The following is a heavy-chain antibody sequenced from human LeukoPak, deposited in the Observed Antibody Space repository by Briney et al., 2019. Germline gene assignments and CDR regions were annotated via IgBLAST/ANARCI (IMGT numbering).Heavy chain of an antibody. J-gene: IGHJ4*02. CDR1: GGSISSGSHY. CDR2: IYTSGST. D-gene: IGHD1-26*01. Sequence: PSETLSLTCSVSGGSISSGSHYWSWIRQPAGKGLEWIGRIYTSGSTNYSPSLKSRVTISVDKSKNQFSLKLSSVTAADTAVYYCARYGGSYYGGYFDYWGQGTLVTVSS. V-gene: IGHV4-61*02. CDR3: ARYGGSYYGGYFDY.